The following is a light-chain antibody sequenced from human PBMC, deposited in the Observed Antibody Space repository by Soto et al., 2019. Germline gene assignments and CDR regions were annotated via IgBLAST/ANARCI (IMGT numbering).Light chain of an antibody. CDR1: QGFRSS. CDR3: QQVNSYPLT. J-gene: IGKJ4*01. CDR2: GAS. Sequence: DIQLTQSPSFLSASVGDRVTITCRASQGFRSSLAWYQHKPGKAPKLLIYGASTLQSGVPSRFSGSGSGTEFTLTISSLQPEAFATYFCQQVNSYPLTFGGGTRVELK. V-gene: IGKV1-9*01.